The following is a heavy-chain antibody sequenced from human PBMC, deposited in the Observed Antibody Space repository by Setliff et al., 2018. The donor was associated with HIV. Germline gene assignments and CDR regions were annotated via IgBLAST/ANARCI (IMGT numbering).Heavy chain of an antibody. D-gene: IGHD2-21*02. Sequence: SETLSLTCTVSGGSINSTSYYWGWIRQPPGNGLEWIGSIYHSGTTYYNPSLKSRVTISLDTSKNQFSLKLSSVTATDTAVYYCARDLGHGGDSDYWGQGTLVTVSS. CDR2: IYHSGTT. V-gene: IGHV4-39*07. J-gene: IGHJ4*02. CDR3: ARDLGHGGDSDY. CDR1: GGSINSTSYY.